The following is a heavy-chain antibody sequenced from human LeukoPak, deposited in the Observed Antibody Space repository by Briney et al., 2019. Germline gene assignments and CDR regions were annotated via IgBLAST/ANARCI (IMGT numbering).Heavy chain of an antibody. CDR2: INHSGST. J-gene: IGHJ4*02. Sequence: SETLSLTCAVYGGSFSGYYWSWIRQPPGKGLEWIGEINHSGSTNYNPSLKSRVTISVDTSKNQFSLKLSSVTAADTAVYYCARHPLRRQWPPEYYFDYWGQGTLVTVSS. CDR3: ARHPLRRQWPPEYYFDY. D-gene: IGHD6-19*01. CDR1: GGSFSGYY. V-gene: IGHV4-34*01.